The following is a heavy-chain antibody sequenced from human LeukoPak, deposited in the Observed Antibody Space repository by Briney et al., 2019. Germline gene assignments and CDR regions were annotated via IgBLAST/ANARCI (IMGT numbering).Heavy chain of an antibody. CDR2: ISAHNGNT. Sequence: GASVKVSCKAAGSTFTNYGVTWVRQAPGQGLEWVGWISAHNGNTNYVQKLQDRVTMTTDTSTTTAYLELRNLRSDDTAVYYCARDSASTSFPPAYDYWGQGTVVAVSS. J-gene: IGHJ4*02. CDR1: GSTFTNYG. CDR3: ARDSASTSFPPAYDY. D-gene: IGHD3-16*01. V-gene: IGHV1-18*04.